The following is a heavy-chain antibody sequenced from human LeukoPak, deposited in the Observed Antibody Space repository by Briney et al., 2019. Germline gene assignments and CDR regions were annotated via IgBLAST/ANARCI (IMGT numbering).Heavy chain of an antibody. J-gene: IGHJ4*02. Sequence: GASVKVSCKASGYTFTSYGISWVRQAPGQGLEWMGWISAYNGNTNYAQKFQGRVTMTRDTSISTAYMELSRLRSDDTAVYYCAREGYDILTGYSRRAFDYWGQGTLVTVSS. D-gene: IGHD3-9*01. V-gene: IGHV1-18*01. CDR3: AREGYDILTGYSRRAFDY. CDR1: GYTFTSYG. CDR2: ISAYNGNT.